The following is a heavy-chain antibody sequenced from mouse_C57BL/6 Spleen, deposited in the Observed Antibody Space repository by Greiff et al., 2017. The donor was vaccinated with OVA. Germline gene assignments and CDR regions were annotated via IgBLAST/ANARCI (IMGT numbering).Heavy chain of an antibody. CDR3: ANYDEGFAY. V-gene: IGHV5-6*01. CDR2: ISSGGSYT. CDR1: GFTFSSYG. D-gene: IGHD2-4*01. J-gene: IGHJ3*01. Sequence: EVKLVESGGDLVKPGGSLKLSCAASGFTFSSYGMSWVRQTPDKRLEWVATISSGGSYTYYPDSVKGRFTISRDNAKNTLYLQMSSLKSEDTAMYYCANYDEGFAYWGQGTLVTVSA.